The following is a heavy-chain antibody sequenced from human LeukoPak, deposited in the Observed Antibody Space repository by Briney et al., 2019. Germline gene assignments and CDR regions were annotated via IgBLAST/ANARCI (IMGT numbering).Heavy chain of an antibody. Sequence: GGSLRLSCAASGFTFSSYSMNWVRQAPGKGLEWVAVISYDGSNKYYADSVKGRFTISRDNSKNTLYLQMNSLRAEDTAVYYCAKDRFMGSSWYESFDYWGQGTLVTVSS. CDR1: GFTFSSYS. CDR2: ISYDGSNK. J-gene: IGHJ4*02. CDR3: AKDRFMGSSWYESFDY. V-gene: IGHV3-30*18. D-gene: IGHD6-13*01.